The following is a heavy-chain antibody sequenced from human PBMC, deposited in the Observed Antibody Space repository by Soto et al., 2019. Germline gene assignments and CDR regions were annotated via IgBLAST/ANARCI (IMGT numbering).Heavy chain of an antibody. Sequence: GESLKISCKGSGYSFTSYWIGWVRQMPGKGLEWMGIIYPGDSDTRYSPSFQGQVTISADKSISTAYLQWSSLKASDTAMYYCARQVPNYYGSGSPASDYYHYYGMDVWGQGTTVTVSS. D-gene: IGHD3-10*01. CDR2: IYPGDSDT. CDR3: ARQVPNYYGSGSPASDYYHYYGMDV. V-gene: IGHV5-51*01. CDR1: GYSFTSYW. J-gene: IGHJ6*02.